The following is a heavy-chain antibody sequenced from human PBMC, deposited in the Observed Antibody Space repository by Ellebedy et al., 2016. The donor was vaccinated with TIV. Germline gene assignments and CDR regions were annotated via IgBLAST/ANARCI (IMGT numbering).Heavy chain of an antibody. CDR1: GYTFTSYG. Sequence: ASVKVSXXASGYTFTSYGISWVRQAPGQGLEWMGWINPNSGGTNYAQKFQGRVTMTRDTSISTAYMELSRLRSDDTAVYYCARDRFYYYDSSGYFLFDYWGQGTLVTVSS. V-gene: IGHV1-2*02. CDR3: ARDRFYYYDSSGYFLFDY. CDR2: INPNSGGT. D-gene: IGHD3-22*01. J-gene: IGHJ4*02.